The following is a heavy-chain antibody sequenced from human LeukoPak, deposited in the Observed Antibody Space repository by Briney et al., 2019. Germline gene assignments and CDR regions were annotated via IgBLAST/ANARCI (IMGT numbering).Heavy chain of an antibody. V-gene: IGHV3-53*01. CDR3: ARGESDYYGMDV. CDR1: GFTVSSNY. CDR2: IYSGGST. Sequence: GGSLRLSCAASGFTVSSNYMSWVRQAPGKGLEWVSVIYSGGSTYYADSVKGRFTISRDNSKNTLYLQMNSLRAEDTAVYYCARGESDYYGMDVWGKGTTVTVPS. J-gene: IGHJ6*04.